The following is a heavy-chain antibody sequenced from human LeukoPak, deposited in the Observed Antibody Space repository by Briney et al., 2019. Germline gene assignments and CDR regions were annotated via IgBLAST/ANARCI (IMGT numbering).Heavy chain of an antibody. Sequence: GGSLRLSCTASGFTFSSYAMNWVRQAPGKGLEWVSAISASGTSTYYADSVKGRFTISGDSPKNTLYLQMNSLKAEDTAVYHCAKRSESGSYFDYWGQGTLVTVSS. CDR2: ISASGTST. CDR1: GFTFSSYA. D-gene: IGHD1-26*01. V-gene: IGHV3-23*01. J-gene: IGHJ4*02. CDR3: AKRSESGSYFDY.